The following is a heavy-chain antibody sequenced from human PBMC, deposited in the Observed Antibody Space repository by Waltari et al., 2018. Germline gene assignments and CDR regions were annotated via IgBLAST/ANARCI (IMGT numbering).Heavy chain of an antibody. J-gene: IGHJ6*02. CDR2: IIPIFGTA. CDR3: ARPLGYCSSTSCQDNGMDV. Sequence: PGQGLEWMGGIIPIFGTANYAQKFQGRVTITADESTSTAYMELSSLRSEDTAVYYCARPLGYCSSTSCQDNGMDVWGQGTTVTVSS. D-gene: IGHD2-2*01. V-gene: IGHV1-69*01.